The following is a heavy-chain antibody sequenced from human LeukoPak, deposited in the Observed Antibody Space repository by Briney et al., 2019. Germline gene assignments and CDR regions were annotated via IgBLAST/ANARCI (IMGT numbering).Heavy chain of an antibody. CDR1: GFTFSSYG. V-gene: IGHV3-23*01. J-gene: IGHJ4*02. D-gene: IGHD5-24*01. CDR2: ISHSGGNT. CDR3: AKSMSTMYRGYFDY. Sequence: GGSLRLSCAASGFTFSSYGMHWVRQAPGKGLEWVSTISHSGGNTYYADSVKGRFTISRDNSKNTLYLQMNSLRAEDTAIYYCAKSMSTMYRGYFDYWGQGTLVTVSS.